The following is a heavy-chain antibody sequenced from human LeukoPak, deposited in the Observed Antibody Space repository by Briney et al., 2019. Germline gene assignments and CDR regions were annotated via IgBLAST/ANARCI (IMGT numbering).Heavy chain of an antibody. CDR2: IHPNSGGT. Sequence: ASVKVSCKASGYTFSGYYIHWVRQAPGQGLEWVGWIHPNSGGTTYAQNFQGRVTMTRDTSISTAYMELNRLTSDDTAVYYCATCTTVADYYYGMDVWGQGTTVTVSS. CDR3: ATCTTVADYYYGMDV. D-gene: IGHD4-11*01. J-gene: IGHJ6*02. V-gene: IGHV1-2*02. CDR1: GYTFSGYY.